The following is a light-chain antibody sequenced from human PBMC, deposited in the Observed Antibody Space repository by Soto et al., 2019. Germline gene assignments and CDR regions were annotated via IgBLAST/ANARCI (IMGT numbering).Light chain of an antibody. V-gene: IGLV2-14*03. CDR2: YVD. J-gene: IGLJ1*01. Sequence: GLAHPASVSGSPGQSITISCTGTSRDVGAYDYVSWYLQYPDKAPQLLIYYVDHRPSGVSSRFSGSKSGNTASLTISGLQAEDEGDYYCCSYADGSIYFFGTGTKVTVL. CDR1: SRDVGAYDY. CDR3: CSYADGSIYF.